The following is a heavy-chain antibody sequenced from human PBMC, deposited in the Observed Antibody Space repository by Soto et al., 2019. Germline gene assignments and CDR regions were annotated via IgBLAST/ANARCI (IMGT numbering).Heavy chain of an antibody. CDR3: ARDGGGQQLVNYYYYGMDV. Sequence: PSETLSLTCTVSGGSISSGGYYWSWIRQHPGKGLEWIGYIYYSGSTYYNPSLKSRVTISVDTSKNQFSLKLSSVTAADTAVYYCARDGGGQQLVNYYYYGMDVWVQGTTVTVSS. D-gene: IGHD6-13*01. CDR2: IYYSGST. V-gene: IGHV4-31*03. CDR1: GGSISSGGYY. J-gene: IGHJ6*02.